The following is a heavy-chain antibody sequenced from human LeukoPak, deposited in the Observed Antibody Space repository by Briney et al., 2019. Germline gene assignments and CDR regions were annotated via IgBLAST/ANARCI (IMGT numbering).Heavy chain of an antibody. CDR1: GFTFSRYT. CDR2: ISSSGTAM. Sequence: PGGSLRVSCAASGFTFSRYTMFWVRQAPGMGLEWVSYISSSGTAMDYADSVKGRFTISRDNAKNSLYLQMNSLRAEDTAVYYCARVSYSPSPTPFDYWGQGTRVTVSS. J-gene: IGHJ4*02. V-gene: IGHV3-48*01. D-gene: IGHD2-15*01. CDR3: ARVSYSPSPTPFDY.